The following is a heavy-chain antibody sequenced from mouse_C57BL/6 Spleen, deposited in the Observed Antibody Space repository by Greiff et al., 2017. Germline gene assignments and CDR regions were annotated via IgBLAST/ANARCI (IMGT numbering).Heavy chain of an antibody. Sequence: VQGVESGAELVMPGASVKLSCKASGYTFTSYWMHWVKQRPGQGLEWIGEIDPSDSYTNYNQKFKGKSTLTVDKSSSTAYMQLSSLTSEDSAVYYCARVETAQGFDYWGQGTTLTVSS. CDR3: ARVETAQGFDY. D-gene: IGHD3-2*02. CDR2: IDPSDSYT. V-gene: IGHV1-69*01. J-gene: IGHJ2*01. CDR1: GYTFTSYW.